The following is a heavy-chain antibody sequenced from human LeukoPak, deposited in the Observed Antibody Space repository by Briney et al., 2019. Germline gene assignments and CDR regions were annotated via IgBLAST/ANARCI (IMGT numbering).Heavy chain of an antibody. CDR3: ARSPNILSGENFDY. Sequence: ASVKVSCKASGYSFTAYYMNWVRQAPGQGLEWMGWINPNSGGTNYAQKFQGRVTKTRDTYITTAYMEMSRLRSDDTALYYCARSPNILSGENFDYWGQRTLVTVSS. V-gene: IGHV1-2*02. CDR2: INPNSGGT. J-gene: IGHJ4*02. CDR1: GYSFTAYY. D-gene: IGHD3-9*01.